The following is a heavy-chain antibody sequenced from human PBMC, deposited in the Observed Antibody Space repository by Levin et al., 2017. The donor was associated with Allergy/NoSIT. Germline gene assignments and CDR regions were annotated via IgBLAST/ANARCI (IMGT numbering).Heavy chain of an antibody. CDR2: INPNSGGT. Sequence: ASVKVSCRASGYTFTDHYIHWVRQAPGQGLEWLGWINPNSGGTSSAQKFQGRVTMTRNTSISTVYMGLSSLRSDDTAVYYCARGSVPLERRSELDPWGQGTLVTVSS. V-gene: IGHV1-2*02. J-gene: IGHJ5*02. CDR1: GYTFTDHY. D-gene: IGHD1-1*01. CDR3: ARGSVPLERRSELDP.